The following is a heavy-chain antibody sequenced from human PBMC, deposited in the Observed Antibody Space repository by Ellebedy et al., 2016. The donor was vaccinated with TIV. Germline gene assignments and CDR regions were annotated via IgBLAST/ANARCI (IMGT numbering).Heavy chain of an antibody. CDR2: FDPEDGET. V-gene: IGHV1-24*01. Sequence: ASVKVSCXVSGYTLTELSMHWVRQAPGKGLEWMGGFDPEDGETIYAQKFQGRVTITADESTSTAYMELSSLRSEDTAVYYCARSPKRWFGESVDYGMDVWGQGTTVTVSS. D-gene: IGHD3-10*01. CDR1: GYTLTELS. CDR3: ARSPKRWFGESVDYGMDV. J-gene: IGHJ6*02.